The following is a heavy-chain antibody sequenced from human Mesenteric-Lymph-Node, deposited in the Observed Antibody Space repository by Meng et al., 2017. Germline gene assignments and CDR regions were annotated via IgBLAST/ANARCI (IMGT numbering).Heavy chain of an antibody. Sequence: VQLVQAGAEAKKLGSSVKVSCKASGGSFSSYAISWVRQAPGQGLEWMGGIIPIFGTANYAQKFQGRVTITADKSTSTAYMELSSLRSEDTAVYYCAREDSSGYSYYFDYWGQGTLVTVSS. CDR3: AREDSSGYSYYFDY. D-gene: IGHD3-22*01. J-gene: IGHJ4*02. CDR1: GGSFSSYA. CDR2: IIPIFGTA. V-gene: IGHV1-69*06.